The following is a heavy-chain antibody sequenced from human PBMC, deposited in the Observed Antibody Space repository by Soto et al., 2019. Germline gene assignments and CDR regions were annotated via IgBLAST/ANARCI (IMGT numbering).Heavy chain of an antibody. CDR2: IYPGESDI. Sequence: EVQLVQSGEEVKKPGESLKISCKGSGYSFTSYWIGWVRQMPGKGLEWMGIIYPGESDIRYGPSFQGQVTISADKSTSTAYLQWSSLKASDTAMYYCARPGRLRYTSSFDYWGQGTLVTVSS. D-gene: IGHD6-6*01. CDR1: GYSFTSYW. J-gene: IGHJ4*02. CDR3: ARPGRLRYTSSFDY. V-gene: IGHV5-51*03.